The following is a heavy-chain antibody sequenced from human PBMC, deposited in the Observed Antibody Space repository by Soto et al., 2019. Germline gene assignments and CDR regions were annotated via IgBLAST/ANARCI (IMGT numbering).Heavy chain of an antibody. J-gene: IGHJ5*02. Sequence: QTGGSLRLSCAASGFTFSSYAMSWVRQAPGKGLEWVSAISGSGGSTYYADSVKGRFTISRDNSKNTLYLQMNSLRAEDTAVYYCAKGGGTSCYTGCWFDPWGQGTLVTVSS. CDR1: GFTFSSYA. V-gene: IGHV3-23*01. CDR2: ISGSGGST. D-gene: IGHD2-2*02. CDR3: AKGGGTSCYTGCWFDP.